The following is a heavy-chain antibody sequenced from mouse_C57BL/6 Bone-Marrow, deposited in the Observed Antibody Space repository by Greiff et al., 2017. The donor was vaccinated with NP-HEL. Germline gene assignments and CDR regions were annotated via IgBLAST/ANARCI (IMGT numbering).Heavy chain of an antibody. D-gene: IGHD1-1*01. V-gene: IGHV1-59*01. CDR1: GYTFTSYW. Sequence: QVQLQQPGAELVRPGTSVKLSCKASGYTFTSYWMHWVKQRPGQGLEWIGVIDPSDSYTNYNQKFKGKATLTVDTSSSTAYMELHSLTSEDSAVYFCARGITFYFDYWGQGTTLTVSS. J-gene: IGHJ2*01. CDR3: ARGITFYFDY. CDR2: IDPSDSYT.